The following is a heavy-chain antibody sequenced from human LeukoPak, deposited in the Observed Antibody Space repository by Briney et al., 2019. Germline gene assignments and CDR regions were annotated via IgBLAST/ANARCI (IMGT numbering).Heavy chain of an antibody. J-gene: IGHJ5*02. Sequence: GESLKMSGKGSEYSCTNYGIGWVRQMTGKCLEWMGVIYPGDSDTRYSQSFQGQVTISADKSTSTAYLQWSSLKASDTAMYYCARHPPYGSGSYYNVGWFDPWGQGTLVTVSS. D-gene: IGHD3-10*01. CDR2: IYPGDSDT. CDR1: EYSCTNYG. V-gene: IGHV5-51*01. CDR3: ARHPPYGSGSYYNVGWFDP.